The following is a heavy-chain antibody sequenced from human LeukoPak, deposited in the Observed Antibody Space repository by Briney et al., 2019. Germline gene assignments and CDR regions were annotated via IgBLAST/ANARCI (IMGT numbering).Heavy chain of an antibody. CDR3: ARRGSTDY. D-gene: IGHD2/OR15-2a*01. J-gene: IGHJ4*02. CDR2: IKEDGSEK. V-gene: IGHV3-7*03. CDR1: GFSFSGYW. Sequence: GGSLRLSCAASGFSFSGYWMTWVRQAPGKGLEWVANIKEDGSEKYYADFVKGRFTISRDNAKNSLDLQMNSLRAEDTAVYYCARRGSTDYWGQGTLVTVSP.